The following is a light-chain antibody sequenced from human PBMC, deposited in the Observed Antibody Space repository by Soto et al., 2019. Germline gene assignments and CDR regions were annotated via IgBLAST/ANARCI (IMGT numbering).Light chain of an antibody. CDR3: QQYNSYPKT. V-gene: IGKV3-20*01. Sequence: EIVLTQSPGTLSLSPGERATLSCSASQSVSSNLLAWYQQKPGQAPRLLIYGATNRATGIPDRFSGSGSGTDFTLTISSLQPDDFATYYCQQYNSYPKTFGQGTKVDI. CDR2: GAT. CDR1: QSVSSNL. J-gene: IGKJ1*01.